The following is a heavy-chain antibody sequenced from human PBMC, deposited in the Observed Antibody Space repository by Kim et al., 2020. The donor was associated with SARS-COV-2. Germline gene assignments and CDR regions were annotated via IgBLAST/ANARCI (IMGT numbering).Heavy chain of an antibody. D-gene: IGHD2-2*01. CDR2: IKQDGSEK. J-gene: IGHJ4*02. V-gene: IGHV3-7*01. Sequence: GGSLRLSCAASGFAFGDYWMTWVRQAPGKRLEWVANIKQDGSEKNYVDSVKGRFTISRDNAKNSLYLQMNSLRAEDTAVYYCAKQAYLSSSSSDYWGQGTLVPVSS. CDR1: GFAFGDYW. CDR3: AKQAYLSSSSSDY.